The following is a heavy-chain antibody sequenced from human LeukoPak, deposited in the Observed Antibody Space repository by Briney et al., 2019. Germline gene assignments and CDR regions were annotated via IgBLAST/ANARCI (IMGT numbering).Heavy chain of an antibody. CDR1: GGSISSYY. D-gene: IGHD2-15*01. J-gene: IGHJ3*02. CDR3: ARDAEGYCSGGSYYSEGKWDAFDI. CDR2: IYTSEST. Sequence: SETLSLTCTVSGGSISSYYWSWIRQPAGKGLEWIGRIYTSESTNYNPSLKSRVTMSVDTSKNQFSLKLSSVTAADTAVYYCARDAEGYCSGGSYYSEGKWDAFDIWGQGTMVTVSS. V-gene: IGHV4-4*07.